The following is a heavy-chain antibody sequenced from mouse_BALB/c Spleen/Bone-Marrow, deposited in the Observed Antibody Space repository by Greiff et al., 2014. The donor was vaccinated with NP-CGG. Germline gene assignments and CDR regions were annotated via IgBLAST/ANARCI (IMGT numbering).Heavy chain of an antibody. J-gene: IGHJ2*01. V-gene: IGHV5-17*02. CDR2: VSTGSTII. CDR1: GFTFSNFG. D-gene: IGHD2-1*01. Sequence: EVKLEESGGGLVQPGGSRKLSCAASGFTFSNFGMHWFRQSPEKGLEWVAFVSTGSTIIYYADTVKGRFTISRDNPENTLFLQMTSLRSEDTAIYYCARSHFHGNYFDYWGQGTTLTVSS. CDR3: ARSHFHGNYFDY.